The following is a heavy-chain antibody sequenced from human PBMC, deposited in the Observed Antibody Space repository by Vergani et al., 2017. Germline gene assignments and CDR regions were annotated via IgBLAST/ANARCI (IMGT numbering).Heavy chain of an antibody. V-gene: IGHV1-69*13. D-gene: IGHD3-22*01. Sequence: QIQLLQSGAAVRKPGSSVTGSCKASGDTFSNYAITWVRQARGQGLQWMGRMIPTFDSKNYAPRFQGRLTLTADASASTAYMELTSLTSEDTAIYFCARWASYFDSGGYVDTWGQGTLVTVS. CDR2: MIPTFDSK. CDR1: GDTFSNYA. CDR3: ARWASYFDSGGYVDT. J-gene: IGHJ5*02.